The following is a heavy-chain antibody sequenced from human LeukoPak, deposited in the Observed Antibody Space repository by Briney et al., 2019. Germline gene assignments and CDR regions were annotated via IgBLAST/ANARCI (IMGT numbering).Heavy chain of an antibody. J-gene: IGHJ4*02. CDR3: ARGLYGHYYDSSGYRLDY. D-gene: IGHD3-22*01. Sequence: KPSETLSLTCAVYGGSFSGYYWSWIRQPPGKGLEWIGEINHSGSTNYNPSLKSRVTISVDTSKNQFSLKLSSVTAADTAAYYCARGLYGHYYDSSGYRLDYWGQGTLVTVSS. CDR1: GGSFSGYY. CDR2: INHSGST. V-gene: IGHV4-34*01.